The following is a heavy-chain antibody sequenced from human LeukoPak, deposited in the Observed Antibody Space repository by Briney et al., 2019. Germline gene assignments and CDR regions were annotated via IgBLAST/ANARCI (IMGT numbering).Heavy chain of an antibody. CDR2: ISYDGSNK. CDR1: GFAFSSYA. J-gene: IGHJ4*02. CDR3: ARDSDYYDSSGYSYYFDY. V-gene: IGHV3-30*04. Sequence: GGSLRLSCAASGFAFSSYAMHWVRQAPGKGLEWVAVISYDGSNKYYADSVKGRFTISRDNSKNTPYLQMNSLRAEDTAVYYCARDSDYYDSSGYSYYFDYWGQGTLVTVSS. D-gene: IGHD3-22*01.